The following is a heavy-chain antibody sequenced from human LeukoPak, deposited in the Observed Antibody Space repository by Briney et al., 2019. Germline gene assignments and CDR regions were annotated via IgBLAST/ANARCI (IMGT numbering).Heavy chain of an antibody. J-gene: IGHJ4*02. CDR2: IYSGGST. CDR1: GFTVSSNY. V-gene: IGHV3-66*01. Sequence: GGSLRLSCAASGFTVSSNYMSWVRQAPGKGLEWVSVIYSGGSTYYADSVKGRFTISRDNSKNTLYLQMNSLRAEDTAVYYCASPTTGYSSGWYSHWGQGTLVTVSS. D-gene: IGHD6-19*01. CDR3: ASPTTGYSSGWYSH.